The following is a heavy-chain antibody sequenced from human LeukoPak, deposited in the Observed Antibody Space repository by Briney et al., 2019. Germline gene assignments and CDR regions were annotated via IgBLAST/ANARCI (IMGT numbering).Heavy chain of an antibody. CDR2: ISSSSSYI. Sequence: GGSLRLSCAASGFTFSSYSMNWVRQAPGKGLEWVSSISSSSSYIYYADPVKGRFTISRDNAKNSLYLQMNSLRAEDTAVYYCARDEGGYSGYDQSLFDYWGQGTLVTVSS. CDR3: ARDEGGYSGYDQSLFDY. J-gene: IGHJ4*02. D-gene: IGHD5-12*01. V-gene: IGHV3-21*01. CDR1: GFTFSSYS.